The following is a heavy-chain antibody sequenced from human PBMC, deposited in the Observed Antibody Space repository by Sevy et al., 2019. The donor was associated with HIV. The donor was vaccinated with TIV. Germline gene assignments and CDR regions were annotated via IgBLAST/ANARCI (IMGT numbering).Heavy chain of an antibody. J-gene: IGHJ6*02. Sequence: GGSLRLSCAASGFRFRNYAMHWVRQGPGKGLEWVAVISYDGSNQYQADSVKGRFTISRDNSKNTLYLQMNSLSGEDTALYYCAKIVSGGSWSTGVDVWGQGTTVTVSS. CDR3: AKIVSGGSWSTGVDV. CDR1: GFRFRNYA. V-gene: IGHV3-30*18. CDR2: ISYDGSNQ. D-gene: IGHD6-13*01.